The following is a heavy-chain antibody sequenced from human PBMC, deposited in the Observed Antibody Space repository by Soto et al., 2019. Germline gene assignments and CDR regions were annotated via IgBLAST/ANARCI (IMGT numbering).Heavy chain of an antibody. V-gene: IGHV4-59*01. D-gene: IGHD6-19*01. Sequence: QVQLQESGPGLVKPSETLSLTCTVSGGSISSYYWSWIRQPPGKGLEWIGYIYYSGSTNYNRSLKSRVTLSVDKSKNQFSLKLSSVTAADTAVYYCARSGYSSGWYLYYYYGMDVWGQGTTVTVSS. CDR1: GGSISSYY. CDR3: ARSGYSSGWYLYYYYGMDV. J-gene: IGHJ6*02. CDR2: IYYSGST.